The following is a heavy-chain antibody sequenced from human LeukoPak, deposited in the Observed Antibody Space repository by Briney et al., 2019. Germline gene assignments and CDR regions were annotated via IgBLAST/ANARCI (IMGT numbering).Heavy chain of an antibody. Sequence: GRSLRLSCAASGFTFSSYAMHWVRQAPGKGLELVSRIGTDGSSTSYADSVKGRFTISRDNAKNTLYLQMNSLKAEDTAVYYCARDRYCSSASCYGGDYWGQGTLVTVSS. J-gene: IGHJ4*02. D-gene: IGHD2-2*01. CDR1: GFTFSSYA. CDR2: IGTDGSST. CDR3: ARDRYCSSASCYGGDY. V-gene: IGHV3-74*01.